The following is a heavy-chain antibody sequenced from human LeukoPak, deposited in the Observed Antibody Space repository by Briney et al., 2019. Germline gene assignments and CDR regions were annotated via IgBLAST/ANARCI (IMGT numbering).Heavy chain of an antibody. J-gene: IGHJ5*02. CDR1: GGSISSYY. V-gene: IGHV4-59*08. Sequence: SETLSLTCTVSGGSISSYYWSWIRQPPGKGLEWIGYIYYSGSTNYNPSLKSRVTISVDTSKSQFSLKLSSVTAADTAVYYCARHSMVRGAGAWGQGTLVTVSS. CDR3: ARHSMVRGAGA. D-gene: IGHD3-10*01. CDR2: IYYSGST.